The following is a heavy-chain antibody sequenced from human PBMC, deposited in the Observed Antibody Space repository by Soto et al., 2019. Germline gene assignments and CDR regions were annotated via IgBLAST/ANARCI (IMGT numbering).Heavy chain of an antibody. V-gene: IGHV3-72*01. Sequence: GGSLRLSCAASGFTFSDHYMDWVRQAPGKGLEWVGRTRNKANSYTTEYAASVKGRFTISRDDSKKSLYLQMKSLKTEDTAVYYCARGAPTLYYYYGMDVWGQGTTVTVSS. CDR1: GFTFSDHY. CDR3: ARGAPTLYYYYGMDV. J-gene: IGHJ6*02. CDR2: TRNKANSYTT.